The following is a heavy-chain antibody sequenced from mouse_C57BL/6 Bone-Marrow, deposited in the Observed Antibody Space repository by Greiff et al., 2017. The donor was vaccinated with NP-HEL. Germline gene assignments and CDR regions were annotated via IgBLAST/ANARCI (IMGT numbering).Heavy chain of an antibody. Sequence: SFNTYAMNWVRQAPGKGLEWVARIRSKSNNYATYYADSVKDRFTISRDDSESMLYLQMNNLKTEDTAMYYCVSPYDYDGAWFAYWGQGTLVTVSA. D-gene: IGHD2-4*01. CDR1: SFNTYA. J-gene: IGHJ3*01. CDR3: VSPYDYDGAWFAY. V-gene: IGHV10-1*01. CDR2: IRSKSNNYAT.